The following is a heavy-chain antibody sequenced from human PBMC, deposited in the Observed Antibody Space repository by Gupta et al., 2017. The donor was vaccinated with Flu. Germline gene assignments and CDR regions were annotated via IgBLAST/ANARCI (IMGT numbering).Heavy chain of an antibody. CDR3: ASAIVVVPAAIPRSVPPFDY. D-gene: IGHD2-2*01. J-gene: IGHJ4*02. Sequence: QVQLVQSGAEVKKPGAAVKVSCKASGYTFTGYYMPSVRQAPGQGLEWMGWINPNSGGTNYAQKFQGSVTMTRDTSISTAYMELSRLRSDDTAVYYCASAIVVVPAAIPRSVPPFDYWGQVTLFTVSS. CDR1: GYTFTGYY. V-gene: IGHV1-2*02. CDR2: INPNSGGT.